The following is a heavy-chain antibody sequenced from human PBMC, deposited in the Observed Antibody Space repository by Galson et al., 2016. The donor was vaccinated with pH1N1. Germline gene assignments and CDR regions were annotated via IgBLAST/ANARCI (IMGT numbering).Heavy chain of an antibody. CDR2: IDPRGGT. CDR3: ARDLPRQHDS. Sequence: SVKVSCKASGYIFTSYYIHWVRQAPGQGLEWLGVIDPRGGTTYAQKFHGRVTMTSDTSTNTVSLELSSLKSDDTAVYFCARDLPRQHDSWGQGTLVTVSS. J-gene: IGHJ4*02. CDR1: GYIFTSYY. V-gene: IGHV1-46*01.